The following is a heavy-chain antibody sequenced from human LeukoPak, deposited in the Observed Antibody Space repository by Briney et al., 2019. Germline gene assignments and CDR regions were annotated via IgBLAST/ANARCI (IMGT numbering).Heavy chain of an antibody. V-gene: IGHV4-59*12. D-gene: IGHD5-24*01. CDR2: MLYSGST. J-gene: IGHJ4*02. Sequence: SETLSLTCTVSGASISNYYWSWLRQSPGKGLEWIGYMLYSGSTNQNPSLRSRVTISVDTSKNQVSLKLSSVTAADTAVYYCAREVATTRGGFDYWGQGTLVTVSS. CDR1: GASISNYY. CDR3: AREVATTRGGFDY.